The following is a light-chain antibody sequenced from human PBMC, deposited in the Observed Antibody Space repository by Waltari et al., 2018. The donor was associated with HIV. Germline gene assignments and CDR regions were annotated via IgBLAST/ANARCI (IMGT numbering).Light chain of an antibody. J-gene: IGKJ3*01. CDR1: QAISTY. CDR2: SAY. V-gene: IGKV1-39*01. Sequence: DIQMTQFPSALSASLGDSVVITCRASQAISTYFNWYQQKPGKAPVLLVYSAYKLQSGAPSRFRGAGSGRDFSLSITGLQTEDFARYFCQQSYDSPFNFGPGT. CDR3: QQSYDSPFN.